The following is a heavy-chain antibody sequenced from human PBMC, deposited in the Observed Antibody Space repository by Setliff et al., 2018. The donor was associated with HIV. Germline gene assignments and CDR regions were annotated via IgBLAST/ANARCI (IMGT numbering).Heavy chain of an antibody. CDR3: ARRERYYDILTGRVFDGFDI. D-gene: IGHD3-9*01. V-gene: IGHV4-61*09. CDR2: IYTSGST. Sequence: PSETLSLTCTVSGGSISSGSYYWSWIRQPAGKGLEWIGHIYTSGSTNYNPSLKSRVTISVDTSKNHFSLKLSSVTAADTAVYYCARRERYYDILTGRVFDGFDIRGQGTMVTVS. J-gene: IGHJ3*02. CDR1: GGSISSGSYY.